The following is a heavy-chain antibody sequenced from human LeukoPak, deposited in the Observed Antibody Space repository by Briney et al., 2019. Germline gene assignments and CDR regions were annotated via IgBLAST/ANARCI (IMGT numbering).Heavy chain of an antibody. CDR1: GGTFSSYA. CDR2: IFPILGIA. V-gene: IGHV1-69*04. Sequence: SVKVSCKASGGTFSSYAISWVRQAPGQGLEWMGRIFPILGIANYAQKFQGRVTITADKSTSTAYMELSSLRSEDTAVYYCARHGSWGASFDDWGQGTLVTVSS. J-gene: IGHJ4*02. D-gene: IGHD3-10*01. CDR3: ARHGSWGASFDD.